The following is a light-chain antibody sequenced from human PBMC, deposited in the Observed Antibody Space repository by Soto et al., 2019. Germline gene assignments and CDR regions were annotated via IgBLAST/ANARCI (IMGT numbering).Light chain of an antibody. Sequence: QSVLTQPPSASGTPGQRVSISGSGSNSNIGSKYVYWYQQLPGTAPKLLMYRNNQRPSGVPDRFSGSKSGTSASLAISGLRSEDEADYYCAAWDNNLGGPAFGGGTKVTVL. CDR3: AAWDNNLGGPA. J-gene: IGLJ2*01. CDR2: RNN. CDR1: NSNIGSKY. V-gene: IGLV1-47*01.